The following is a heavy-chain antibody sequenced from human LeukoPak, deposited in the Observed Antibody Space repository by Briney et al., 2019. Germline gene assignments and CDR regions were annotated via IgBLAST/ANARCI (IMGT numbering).Heavy chain of an antibody. J-gene: IGHJ4*02. CDR1: GFTFSSYA. CDR2: ISGSGGSA. Sequence: GGSLRLSCAASGFTFSSYAMSWVRQAPGKGLEWVSAISGSGGSAYYADSVRGRFTISRDNSRNTMYLQMNSLRAEDAAVYYCAKAPVTSCRGAFCYPFDSWGQGTLVTVSS. V-gene: IGHV3-23*01. CDR3: AKAPVTSCRGAFCYPFDS. D-gene: IGHD2-15*01.